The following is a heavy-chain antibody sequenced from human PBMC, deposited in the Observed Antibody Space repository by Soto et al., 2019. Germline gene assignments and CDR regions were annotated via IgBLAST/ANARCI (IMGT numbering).Heavy chain of an antibody. CDR1: GLSFTRLA. Sequence: PGGSLTLSCGAAGLSFTRLAMHWVRQAPGKWLEWVAVIWYDGSNKYYADSVKGRFTISRDKSKNTLYLQMNSLRAEDTAVYYCARERSLRYCSSTSCKAYYYYGMDVWGQGTTVTVSS. CDR3: ARERSLRYCSSTSCKAYYYYGMDV. J-gene: IGHJ6*02. CDR2: IWYDGSNK. D-gene: IGHD2-2*01. V-gene: IGHV3-33*01.